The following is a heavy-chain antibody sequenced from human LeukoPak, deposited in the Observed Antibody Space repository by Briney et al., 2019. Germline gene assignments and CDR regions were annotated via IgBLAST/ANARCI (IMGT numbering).Heavy chain of an antibody. Sequence: RSLRLSCAASGFTFSSYAMHWVRQAPGKGLEWVAVISYDGSNKYYADSVKGRFTISRDNSKNTLYLQMNSLRAEDTAVYYCAAHRVVPAAPFDYWGQGTLVTVSS. D-gene: IGHD2-2*01. CDR2: ISYDGSNK. V-gene: IGHV3-30-3*01. CDR1: GFTFSSYA. J-gene: IGHJ4*02. CDR3: AAHRVVPAAPFDY.